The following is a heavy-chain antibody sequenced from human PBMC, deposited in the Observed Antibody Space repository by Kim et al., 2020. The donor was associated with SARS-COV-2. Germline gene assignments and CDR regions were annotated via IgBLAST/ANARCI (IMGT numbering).Heavy chain of an antibody. D-gene: IGHD3-10*01. CDR2: IYFSGST. V-gene: IGHV4-39*01. CDR3: ARHGMKWFGDRGPCDY. J-gene: IGHJ4*02. CDR1: GDSMSSSSHY. Sequence: SETLSLTCTVSGDSMSSSSHYWGWIRQPPGKGLEWIGSIYFSGSTYYNASLKSRVTISVDTSKNQVSLKLSSVTAADTAVYYCARHGMKWFGDRGPCDYWGRGTLVTVSS.